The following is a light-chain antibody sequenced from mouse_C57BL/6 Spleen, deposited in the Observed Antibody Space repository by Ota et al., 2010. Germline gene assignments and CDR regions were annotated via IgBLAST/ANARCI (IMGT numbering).Light chain of an antibody. V-gene: IGKV6-15*01. J-gene: IGKJ5*01. CDR2: SAS. CDR3: QQYNSYPQLT. CDR1: QDXGTA. Sequence: DIVMTQSQKFMSTSVGDRVSITCKASQDXGTAVAWYQQKPGQSPKALIYSASYRYSGVPDRFTGSGSGTDFTLTISNVQSEDLAEYFCQQYNSYPQLTFGAGTKLELK.